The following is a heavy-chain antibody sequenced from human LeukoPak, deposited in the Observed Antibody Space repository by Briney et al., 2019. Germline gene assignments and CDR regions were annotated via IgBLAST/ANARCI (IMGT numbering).Heavy chain of an antibody. D-gene: IGHD1-20*01. J-gene: IGHJ4*02. CDR2: IYHSGST. CDR3: VRLQAVTGNFDY. Sequence: SETLSLTCAVSGGSISSGGYSWSWIRQPPGKGLEWIGYIYHSGSTYYNPSLKSRVTTSVDRSKNQFSLKLSSVTAADTAVYYCVRLQAVTGNFDYWGQGALVTVSS. CDR1: GGSISSGGYS. V-gene: IGHV4-30-2*01.